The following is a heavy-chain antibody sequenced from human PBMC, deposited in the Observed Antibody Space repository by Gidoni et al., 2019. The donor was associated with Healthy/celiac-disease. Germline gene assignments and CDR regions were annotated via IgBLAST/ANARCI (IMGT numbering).Heavy chain of an antibody. Sequence: QVQLVQSGAEVKKPGSSVKVSCKASGGTFSSYAISWVRQAPGQGLEWMGGIIPIFGTANYAQKFQGRVTITADESTSTAYMELSSLRSEDTAVYYCARVPWFGELLYEGSWFDPWGQGTLVTVSS. D-gene: IGHD3-10*01. CDR1: GGTFSSYA. CDR3: ARVPWFGELLYEGSWFDP. J-gene: IGHJ5*02. V-gene: IGHV1-69*01. CDR2: IIPIFGTA.